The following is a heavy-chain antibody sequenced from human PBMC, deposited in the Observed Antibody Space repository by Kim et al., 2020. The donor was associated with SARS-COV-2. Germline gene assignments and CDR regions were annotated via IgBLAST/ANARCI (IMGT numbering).Heavy chain of an antibody. J-gene: IGHJ6*02. Sequence: KGRFNIARDNSKHTLYLQMNSLRAEDTAVYYCARDFGYSSSWSPNYGMDVWGQGTTVTVSS. D-gene: IGHD6-13*01. V-gene: IGHV3-30*01. CDR3: ARDFGYSSSWSPNYGMDV.